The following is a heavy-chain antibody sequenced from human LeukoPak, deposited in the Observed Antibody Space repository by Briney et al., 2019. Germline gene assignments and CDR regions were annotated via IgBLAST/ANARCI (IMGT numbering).Heavy chain of an antibody. V-gene: IGHV4-39*01. CDR3: ARSPGIYTIFGVVIPTYFDY. D-gene: IGHD3-3*01. CDR2: IYYSGST. CDR1: GGSISSSSYY. Sequence: SETLSLTCTVSGGSISSSSYYWGWIRQPPGKGLEWIGSIYYSGSTYYNPSLKSRVTISVDTSKNQFSLKLSSVTAADTAVYYCARSPGIYTIFGVVIPTYFDYWGQGTLVTVSS. J-gene: IGHJ4*02.